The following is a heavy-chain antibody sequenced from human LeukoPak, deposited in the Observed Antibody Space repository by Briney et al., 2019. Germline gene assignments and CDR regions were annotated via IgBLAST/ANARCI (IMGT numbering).Heavy chain of an antibody. CDR2: ISRSSDYI. Sequence: GGSLRLSCAASGFTFSGYTMNWVRQAPGKGLEWVSSISRSSDYIYYADSVKGRFTISRDNAKNSLYLQLNSLRAEDTAVYYCATEYSSSSFDYWGQGTLVAVSS. V-gene: IGHV3-21*01. D-gene: IGHD6-6*01. CDR3: ATEYSSSSFDY. CDR1: GFTFSGYT. J-gene: IGHJ4*02.